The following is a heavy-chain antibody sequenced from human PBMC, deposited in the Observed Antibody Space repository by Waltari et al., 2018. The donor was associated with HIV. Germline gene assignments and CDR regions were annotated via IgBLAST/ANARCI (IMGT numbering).Heavy chain of an antibody. Sequence: QVQLVQSGAEVKKPGASVKVSCKASGYTFTSYGISWVRQAPGQGVEWMGWSRAYNGNTNYAQKLPGRVTMTTDTSTSTSYMELGGLRSDDTAVDDCARHGECGGDCYWFYYDGMEVWGQGTTGTVSS. CDR1: GYTFTSYG. V-gene: IGHV1-18*01. CDR2: SRAYNGNT. D-gene: IGHD2-21*02. J-gene: IGHJ6*02. CDR3: ARHGECGGDCYWFYYDGMEV.